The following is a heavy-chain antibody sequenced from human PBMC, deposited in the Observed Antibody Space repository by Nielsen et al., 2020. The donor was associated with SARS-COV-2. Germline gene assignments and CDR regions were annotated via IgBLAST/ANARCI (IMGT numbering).Heavy chain of an antibody. Sequence: SETLSLTCTVSGCSISSGGYYWSWIRQHPGKGLEWIGYIYYSGSTYYNPSLKSRVTISVDTSKNQFSLKLSSVTAADTAVYYCAGIEYEGYYYHYYYMDVWGKGTTVTVSS. CDR2: IYYSGST. J-gene: IGHJ6*03. D-gene: IGHD6-6*01. V-gene: IGHV4-31*03. CDR3: AGIEYEGYYYHYYYMDV. CDR1: GCSISSGGYY.